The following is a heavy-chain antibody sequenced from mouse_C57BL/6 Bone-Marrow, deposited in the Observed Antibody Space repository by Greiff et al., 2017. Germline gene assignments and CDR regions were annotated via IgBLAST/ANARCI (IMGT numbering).Heavy chain of an antibody. D-gene: IGHD1-1*01. CDR2: IDPSDSYT. J-gene: IGHJ2*01. CDR3: ERHNYGGGDY. V-gene: IGHV1-50*01. Sequence: QVQLQQPGAELVKPGASVKLSCKASGYTFTSYWMPWVKQRPGQGLEWIGEIDPSDSYTNYNQKFKGKATLTVDTSSITTYMQLSSLTYEDSADCECERHNYGGGDYWGQGTTLTVSS. CDR1: GYTFTSYW.